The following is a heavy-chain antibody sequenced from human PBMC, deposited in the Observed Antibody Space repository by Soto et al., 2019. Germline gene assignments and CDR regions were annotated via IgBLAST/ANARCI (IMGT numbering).Heavy chain of an antibody. V-gene: IGHV5-51*01. CDR1: GYSFTSYW. J-gene: IGHJ4*02. D-gene: IGHD3-10*01. Sequence: GESLKICCKGSGYSFTSYWIGWVRQMPGKGLEWMGIIYPGDSDTRYSPSFQGQVTISADKSISTAYLQWSSLKASDTAMYYCARQYYYGSGSYFASNFDYWGQGTLVTVSS. CDR3: ARQYYYGSGSYFASNFDY. CDR2: IYPGDSDT.